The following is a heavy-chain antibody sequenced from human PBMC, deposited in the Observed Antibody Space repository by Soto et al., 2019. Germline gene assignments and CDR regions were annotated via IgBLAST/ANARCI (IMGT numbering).Heavy chain of an antibody. D-gene: IGHD3-16*01. CDR2: IYYSGHT. J-gene: IGHJ5*02. CDR1: GGSITSGDNY. CDR3: ARGGAPYNWFGP. Sequence: SSETLSLTCTVSGGSITSGDNYWSWIRQPPGKGLEWIGYIYYSGHTYYNPSLKSRLTISVDTSKNHFSLRLSSVTAADTAVYYCARGGAPYNWFGPWGQGTLVTVS. V-gene: IGHV4-30-4*01.